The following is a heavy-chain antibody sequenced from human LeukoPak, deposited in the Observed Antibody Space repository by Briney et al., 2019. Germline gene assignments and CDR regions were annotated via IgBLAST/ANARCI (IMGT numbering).Heavy chain of an antibody. Sequence: SETLSFTCAVYGGSFSGYYWSWIRQPPGKGLEWIGEINHSGSTNYNPSLKSRVTISVDTSKNQFSLKLSSVTAADTAVYYCARGRKSFDYWGQGTLVTVSS. CDR1: GGSFSGYY. V-gene: IGHV4-34*01. J-gene: IGHJ4*02. CDR3: ARGRKSFDY. CDR2: INHSGST.